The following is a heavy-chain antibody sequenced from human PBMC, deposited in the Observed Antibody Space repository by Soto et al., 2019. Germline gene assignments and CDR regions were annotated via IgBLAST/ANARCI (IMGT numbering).Heavy chain of an antibody. CDR2: IYYGGST. J-gene: IGHJ6*02. CDR1: GGSISSYY. Sequence: PSETLSLTCTVSGGSISSYYWSWIRQPPGKGLEWIGYIYYGGSTNYNPSLKSRVTISVDTSKNQFSLKLRSVTAADTAVYYCASDRSSGWDQGYGMDVWGQGTTVTVSS. D-gene: IGHD6-19*01. CDR3: ASDRSSGWDQGYGMDV. V-gene: IGHV4-59*01.